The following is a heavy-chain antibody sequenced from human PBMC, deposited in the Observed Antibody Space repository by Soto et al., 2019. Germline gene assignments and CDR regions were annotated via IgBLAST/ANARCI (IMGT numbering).Heavy chain of an antibody. J-gene: IGHJ6*02. CDR1: GFTFSIYA. Sequence: QVQLVESGGGVVQPGRSLRLSCAASGFTFSIYAVHWVHQAPGKGLEWVAVISYDGARKAYANSVKGRFTISRDTSKNTLYLQMNSLRVEDTAAFYCSRGDREDTAVVIGARPGEYGMDVWGRGTTVTVSS. V-gene: IGHV3-30-3*01. CDR3: SRGDREDTAVVIGARPGEYGMDV. CDR2: ISYDGARK. D-gene: IGHD2-15*01.